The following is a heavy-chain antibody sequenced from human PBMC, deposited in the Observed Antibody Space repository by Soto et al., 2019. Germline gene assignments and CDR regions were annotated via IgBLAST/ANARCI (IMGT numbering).Heavy chain of an antibody. Sequence: QVQLVESGGGVVQPGRSLRLSCAASGFTFISYGMHWVRQAPGKGLEWVAFISYDGSYKYYADSVKGRFTISRDNSKNTLYLQMNSLRAEDTAVYYCAKNREYNYGGDAFDIWGQGTMFTVSS. J-gene: IGHJ3*02. CDR3: AKNREYNYGGDAFDI. CDR1: GFTFISYG. D-gene: IGHD5-18*01. V-gene: IGHV3-30*18. CDR2: ISYDGSYK.